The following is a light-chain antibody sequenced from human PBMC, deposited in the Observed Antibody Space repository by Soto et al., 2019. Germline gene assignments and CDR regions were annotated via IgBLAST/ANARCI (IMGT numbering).Light chain of an antibody. CDR2: DAS. CDR3: EQCNSYAWA. V-gene: IGKV1-5*01. J-gene: IGKJ1*01. CDR1: ETINKS. Sequence: DIQMTQSPSTLSASVGDRVTITCRASETINKSLAWYQQKPGKAPKLLISDASSLESGVPSRFSGSGSGTAFTLTISSLQTDDFATYYGEQCNSYAWAFGQGTMVEVK.